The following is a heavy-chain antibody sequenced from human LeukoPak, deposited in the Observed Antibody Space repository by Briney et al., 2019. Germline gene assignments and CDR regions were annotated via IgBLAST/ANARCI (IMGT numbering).Heavy chain of an antibody. D-gene: IGHD3-3*01. CDR1: GGSIMSFY. CDR3: ARAGGNYDFWSGYTGYYYYYGMDV. J-gene: IGHJ6*02. CDR2: IYASGSP. V-gene: IGHV4-4*07. Sequence: TSETLSLTCTVSGGSIMSFYWSWIRQPAGKGLEWIGRIYASGSPDYNPSLKSRVTMSVDPSKNQFSLKLSSVTAADTAVYYCARAGGNYDFWSGYTGYYYYYGMDVWGQGTTVTVSS.